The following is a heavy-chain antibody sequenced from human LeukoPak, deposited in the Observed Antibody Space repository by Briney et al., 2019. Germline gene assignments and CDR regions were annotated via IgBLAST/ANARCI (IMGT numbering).Heavy chain of an antibody. Sequence: ASVKVSCKTSGYTITNYYMHWVRQAPGQGLAWMGIINPSDGSSTYAQNFQGRVTMTRDTSTSTVYMELSSLRSEDTAVYYCAKGLGGPLDYWDQGTLVTVSS. V-gene: IGHV1-46*01. J-gene: IGHJ4*02. D-gene: IGHD2-15*01. CDR2: INPSDGSS. CDR1: GYTITNYY. CDR3: AKGLGGPLDY.